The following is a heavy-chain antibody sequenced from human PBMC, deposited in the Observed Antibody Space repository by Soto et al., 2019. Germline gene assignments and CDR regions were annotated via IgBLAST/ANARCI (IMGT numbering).Heavy chain of an antibody. Sequence: QVQLQESGPRLVKPSGTLSLTCAVSGGSISSTSWWSWLRQPPGKGLEWIGEIHHDGSSNYNPSLKSRVTISVDKYKNQFSLKVNSVPAADTAVYYCARKWFAEPHKFDYWGQGALVTVSS. CDR2: IHHDGSS. D-gene: IGHD3-10*01. V-gene: IGHV4-4*02. CDR1: GGSISSTSW. J-gene: IGHJ4*02. CDR3: ARKWFAEPHKFDY.